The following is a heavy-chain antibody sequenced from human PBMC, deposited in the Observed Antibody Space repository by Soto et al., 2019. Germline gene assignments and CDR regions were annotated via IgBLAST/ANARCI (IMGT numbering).Heavy chain of an antibody. CDR1: GGSVSSGSYY. J-gene: IGHJ6*02. CDR3: ARDTITMVRGVIPDYYYGMDV. Sequence: SETLSLTCTVSGGSVSSGSYYWSWIRQPPGKGLEWIGYIYYSGSTNYNPSLKSRVTISVDTSKNQFSLKLSSVTAADTAVYYCARDTITMVRGVIPDYYYGMDVWGQGTTVTVSS. D-gene: IGHD3-10*01. V-gene: IGHV4-61*01. CDR2: IYYSGST.